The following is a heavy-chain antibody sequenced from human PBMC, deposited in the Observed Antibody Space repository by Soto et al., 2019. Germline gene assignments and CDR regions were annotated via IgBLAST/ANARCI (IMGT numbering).Heavy chain of an antibody. Sequence: QLQLQESGPGLVKPSETLSLTCTVSAGSISSSSYFWGWIRQPPGKGLEWIGSVYYSGSTYYNPSVKSRVTISVDTSKNRFSLKLSSVTAADTAVYYCARICASGECDFDYWGQGTLVTVTS. D-gene: IGHD3-16*01. V-gene: IGHV4-39*01. CDR3: ARICASGECDFDY. CDR1: AGSISSSSYF. CDR2: VYYSGST. J-gene: IGHJ4*02.